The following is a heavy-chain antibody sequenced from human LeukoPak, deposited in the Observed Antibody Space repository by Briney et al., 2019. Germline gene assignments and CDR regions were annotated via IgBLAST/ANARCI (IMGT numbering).Heavy chain of an antibody. Sequence: RPSETLSLTCTVSGGSISSGAYYWVWIRQPPGKGLEWIGSIYQSGSTYYNPPLRSRVTISVVTSQNQLSLKLTSVTAADTAVYYCARRGTGPTYYGMNVWGQGTTVTVSS. V-gene: IGHV4-39*01. CDR1: GGSISSGAYY. CDR3: ARRGTGPTYYGMNV. D-gene: IGHD1-7*01. CDR2: IYQSGST. J-gene: IGHJ6*02.